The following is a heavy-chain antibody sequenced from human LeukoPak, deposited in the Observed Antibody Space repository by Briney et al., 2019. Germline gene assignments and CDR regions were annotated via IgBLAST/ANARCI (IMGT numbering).Heavy chain of an antibody. D-gene: IGHD3-10*01. V-gene: IGHV4-59*08. CDR2: IYYSGST. Sequence: SETLSLTCTVSGGSISSYYWSWIWQPPGKGLEWIGYIYYSGSTNYNPSLKSRVTISVDTSKNQFSLKLSSVTAADTAVYYCATTRREDGSGSFDYWGQGTLVTVSS. J-gene: IGHJ4*02. CDR3: ATTRREDGSGSFDY. CDR1: GGSISSYY.